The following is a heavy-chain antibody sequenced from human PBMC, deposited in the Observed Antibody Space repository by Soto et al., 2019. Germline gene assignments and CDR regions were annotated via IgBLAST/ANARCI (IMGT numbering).Heavy chain of an antibody. J-gene: IGHJ4*02. V-gene: IGHV4-61*01. CDR3: ARGNYGDYDDFDY. D-gene: IGHD4-17*01. CDR2: IYYSGST. Sequence: SETLSLTCTVSGGSVSSGSYYWSWIRQPPGKGLEWIGYIYYSGSTNYNPSLKSRVTISVDTSKNQFSLKLSSVTAADTAVYYCARGNYGDYDDFDYWGQGTLVTVSS. CDR1: GGSVSSGSYY.